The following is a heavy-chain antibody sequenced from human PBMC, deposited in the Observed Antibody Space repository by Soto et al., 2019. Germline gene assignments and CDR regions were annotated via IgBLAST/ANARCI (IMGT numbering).Heavy chain of an antibody. Sequence: EVQLLESGGGLAQSGGSLRLSCAASGFIFSNYAMSWVRQAPGKGLAWVSAIGGSGDSTYYADSVKGRFTISRDNSKSRLYLQMNNLRAEDTAIYYCALGGIASPGYWGQGTLVTVSS. CDR3: ALGGIASPGY. CDR2: IGGSGDST. V-gene: IGHV3-23*01. D-gene: IGHD6-13*01. CDR1: GFIFSNYA. J-gene: IGHJ4*02.